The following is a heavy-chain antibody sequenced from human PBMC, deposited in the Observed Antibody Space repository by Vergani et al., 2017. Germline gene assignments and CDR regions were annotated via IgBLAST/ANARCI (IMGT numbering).Heavy chain of an antibody. J-gene: IGHJ6*02. CDR1: GFTFSSYA. CDR3: ASRGSYLYYCYGTDV. V-gene: IGHV3-23*01. D-gene: IGHD3-16*02. CDR2: ISGSGGST. Sequence: EVQLLESGGGLVQPGGSLRLSCAASGFTFSSYAMSWVRQAPGKGLEWVSAISGSGGSTYYADSVKGRFTISRDNSKNTLYLQMNSLRAEDTAVYYCASRGSYLYYCYGTDVWGQGTTVTVSS.